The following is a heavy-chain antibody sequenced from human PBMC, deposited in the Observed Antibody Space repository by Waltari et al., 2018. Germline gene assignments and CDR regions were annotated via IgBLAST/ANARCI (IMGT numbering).Heavy chain of an antibody. J-gene: IGHJ6*02. CDR1: GGSISSGSYY. CDR3: ARREAAAGGYYGMDV. CDR2: IYTSGST. D-gene: IGHD6-13*01. Sequence: QVQLQESGPGLVKPSQTLSLTCTVSGGSISSGSYYWSWIRQPAGKGLEWIGYIYTSGSTNYNPSLKSRVTISVDTSKNQFSLKLSSVTAADTAVYYCARREAAAGGYYGMDVWGQGTTVTVSS. V-gene: IGHV4-61*09.